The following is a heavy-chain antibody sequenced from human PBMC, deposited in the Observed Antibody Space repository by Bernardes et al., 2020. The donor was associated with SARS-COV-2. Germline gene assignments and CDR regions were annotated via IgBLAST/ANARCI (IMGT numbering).Heavy chain of an antibody. V-gene: IGHV1-2*07. D-gene: IGHD6-13*01. CDR3: ARTRTTISTAGIPVDY. CDR1: GYPFTANY. Sequence: ASVKVSCKTSGYPFTANYIHWVRQAPGQGLEWMGGINPNTGATNYAHDFQARVTMTRDTSITTAYMELSRLGSDDTAIYFCARTRTTISTAGIPVDYWGQGTLVTVSS. CDR2: INPNTGAT. J-gene: IGHJ4*02.